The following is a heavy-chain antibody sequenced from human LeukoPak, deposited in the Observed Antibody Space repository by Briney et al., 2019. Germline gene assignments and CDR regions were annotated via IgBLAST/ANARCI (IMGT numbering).Heavy chain of an antibody. D-gene: IGHD3-22*01. Sequence: GRSLRHSCTVSGFTFDDYAMHWVRHTPGKGLEWVAGITWNRDNIGYGDSVKGRFTISRDNVKNVLYLQMNSLRPEDTALYYCAKDLSSAITSALVLDVWGQGTTVIVS. J-gene: IGHJ6*02. V-gene: IGHV3-9*01. CDR1: GFTFDDYA. CDR2: ITWNRDNI. CDR3: AKDLSSAITSALVLDV.